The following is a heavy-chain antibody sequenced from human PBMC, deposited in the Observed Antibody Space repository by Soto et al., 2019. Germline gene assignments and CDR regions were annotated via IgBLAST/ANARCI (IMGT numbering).Heavy chain of an antibody. CDR3: ARERGYYYYYGMDV. V-gene: IGHV1-69*13. Sequence: ASVKVSCKASGGTFSSYAISWVRQAPGQGLEWMGGIIPIFGTANYAQKFQGRVTITADESTSTAYMALNSLRAEDTAVYYCARERGYYYYYGMDVWGQGTTVTVSS. J-gene: IGHJ6*02. CDR1: GGTFSSYA. CDR2: IIPIFGTA.